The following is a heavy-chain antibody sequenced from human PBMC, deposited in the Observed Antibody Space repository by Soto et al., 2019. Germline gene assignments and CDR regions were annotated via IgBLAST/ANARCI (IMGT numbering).Heavy chain of an antibody. CDR2: IYPGDSDT. CDR1: GYTFAFYW. D-gene: IGHD2-21*02. J-gene: IGHJ4*02. CDR3: VRQTANPEIDY. Sequence: EVQLVQSGAEVRKAGESLKISCHGSGYTFAFYWIGWVRQMPGKGLEWVGVIYPGDSDTRYSPSFQGQVTIPADKSIDTAFLQWSSLKASDSALYYCVRQTANPEIDYWGQGSLVTFSS. V-gene: IGHV5-51*01.